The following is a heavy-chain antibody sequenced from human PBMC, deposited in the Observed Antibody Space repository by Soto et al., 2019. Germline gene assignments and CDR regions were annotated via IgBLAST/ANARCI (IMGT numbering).Heavy chain of an antibody. CDR2: INAGNGNT. CDR3: ARPKVTDDYAAHFDY. J-gene: IGHJ4*02. Sequence: QVQLVQSGAEVKKPGASVKVSCKASGYTFTSYAMHWVRQAPGQRLEWMGWINAGNGNTKYSQKFQGRVTITRDTSASTAYMELSSLRSEDTAAYYCARPKVTDDYAAHFDYWGQGTLVTVSS. CDR1: GYTFTSYA. V-gene: IGHV1-3*01. D-gene: IGHD4-17*01.